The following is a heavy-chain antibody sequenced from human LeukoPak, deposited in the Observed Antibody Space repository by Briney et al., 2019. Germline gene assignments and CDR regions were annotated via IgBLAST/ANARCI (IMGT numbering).Heavy chain of an antibody. CDR3: ARDYRFGEPFY. J-gene: IGHJ4*02. CDR2: LNPGNGYT. Sequence: ASGKVSCKAAGGTFSSYALHLVRQAPGQSLEWMGWLNPGNGYTKYSQTFHGRVTFTRDTSASTAYMELSSLRSEDTAIYYCARDYRFGEPFYWGQGTLVTVSS. D-gene: IGHD3-10*01. V-gene: IGHV1-3*01. CDR1: GGTFSSYA.